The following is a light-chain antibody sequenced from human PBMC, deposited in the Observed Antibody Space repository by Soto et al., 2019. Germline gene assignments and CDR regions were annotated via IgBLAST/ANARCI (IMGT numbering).Light chain of an antibody. CDR1: ESVSSN. J-gene: IGKJ2*01. CDR3: QQYNSWPPYT. CDR2: GAS. Sequence: EIVMTQSPDTLSVSPGERATVSCRASESVSSNLAWYQQKAGQAPRLLIYGASTRATGIPARFSGSGSGTEFTLTISTLQSEDVAIYYGQQYNSWPPYTFGQGTKLEI. V-gene: IGKV3-15*01.